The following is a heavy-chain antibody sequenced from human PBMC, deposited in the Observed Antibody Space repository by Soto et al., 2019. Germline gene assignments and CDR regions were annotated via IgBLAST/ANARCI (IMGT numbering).Heavy chain of an antibody. V-gene: IGHV3-7*05. CDR3: ARHARMYNDYGDFDY. D-gene: IGHD4-17*01. Sequence: EVQLVESGGGLVQPGGSLRLSCAASGFTFSSYWMTWVRQAPGKGLEWVANIKQDGSEKYYVDSVKGRFTISRDNAKNSVSLQVYSVRAEDTSVYYCARHARMYNDYGDFDYWGQGTLGTVSS. CDR1: GFTFSSYW. J-gene: IGHJ4*02. CDR2: IKQDGSEK.